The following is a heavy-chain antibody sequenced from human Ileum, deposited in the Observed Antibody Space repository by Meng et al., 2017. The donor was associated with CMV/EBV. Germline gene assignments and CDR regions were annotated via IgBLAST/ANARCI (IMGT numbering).Heavy chain of an antibody. Sequence: QVQLVQSGAEEKKPGSSVKVSCKASGGTFSNYTINWLRQAPGQGLEWMVRIIPILGIANYAQNFQDRVTITADKSTSTAYMEMSSLRPEDTAVYFCARIENGAYFDCWGQGTLVTVSS. CDR3: ARIENGAYFDC. CDR2: IIPILGIA. D-gene: IGHD4-17*01. V-gene: IGHV1-69*02. CDR1: GGTFSNYT. J-gene: IGHJ4*02.